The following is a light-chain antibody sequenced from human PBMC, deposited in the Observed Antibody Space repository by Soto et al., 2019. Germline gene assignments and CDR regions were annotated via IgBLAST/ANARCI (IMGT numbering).Light chain of an antibody. Sequence: IQLTQSPSSLSASVGVRVPITCRASQDISIYLALYQQKPGEAPKRLIYAASTLYGGVPSRFSGSGSGTDFALTITSLQAEDFSTYYCQQLRMYPSTFGGGTKVDIK. V-gene: IGKV1-9*01. J-gene: IGKJ4*01. CDR2: AAS. CDR1: QDISIY. CDR3: QQLRMYPST.